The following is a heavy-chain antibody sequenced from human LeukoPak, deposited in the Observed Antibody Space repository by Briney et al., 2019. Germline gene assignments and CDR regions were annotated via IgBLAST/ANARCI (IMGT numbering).Heavy chain of an antibody. CDR1: GYTFTGYS. Sequence: ASVTVSCKASGYTFTGYSMHWVRQAPGQGLEWMGWINTNSGGTNYAQKFQGRVTMTRDTSISTAYMELSRLRSDDTAVYYCAREGTLAAAGTDSWFDPWGQGTLVTVSS. CDR3: AREGTLAAAGTDSWFDP. D-gene: IGHD6-13*01. CDR2: INTNSGGT. J-gene: IGHJ5*02. V-gene: IGHV1-2*02.